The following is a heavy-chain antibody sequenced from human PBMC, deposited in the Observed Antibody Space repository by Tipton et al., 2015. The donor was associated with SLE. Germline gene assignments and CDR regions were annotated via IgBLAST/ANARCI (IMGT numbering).Heavy chain of an antibody. CDR3: ARIRTMVPYY. CDR2: IYYSGST. CDR1: GGSISSSSYY. J-gene: IGHJ4*02. V-gene: IGHV4-39*07. Sequence: TLSLTCAVCGGSISSSSYYWGWIRQPPGKGLEWIGSIYYSGSTYYNPSLKSRVTISVDTSKNQFSLKLSSVTAADTAVYYCARIRTMVPYYWGQGTLVTVSS. D-gene: IGHD4/OR15-4a*01.